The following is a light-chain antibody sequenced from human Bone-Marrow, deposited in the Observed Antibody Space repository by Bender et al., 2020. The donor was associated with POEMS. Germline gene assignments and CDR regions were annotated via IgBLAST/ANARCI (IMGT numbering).Light chain of an antibody. Sequence: QSALTQPASVSGSPGQSITISCTGTSSDVGNYNLVSWYQHHPGKAPKLMIYEVTKRTSGVSNRFSGSKSDNTASLTVSGLQAEDEADYYCSSYAGNNNYVFGTGTDVTVL. J-gene: IGLJ1*01. CDR2: EVT. CDR3: SSYAGNNNYV. CDR1: SSDVGNYNL. V-gene: IGLV2-14*02.